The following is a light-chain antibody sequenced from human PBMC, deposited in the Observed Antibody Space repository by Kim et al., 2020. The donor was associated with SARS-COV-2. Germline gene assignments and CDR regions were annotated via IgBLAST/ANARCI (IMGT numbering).Light chain of an antibody. CDR3: LQHRTDPIT. Sequence: AHVGDTVTTTRRGREEIGNDLGWDQQKPGRAPKRLFYGASNLQRGVPSRFSGSGYETEFTLTINSLQPEDFATYSSLQHRTDPITFGQGTRLGIK. V-gene: IGKV1-17*01. J-gene: IGKJ5*01. CDR1: EEIGND. CDR2: GAS.